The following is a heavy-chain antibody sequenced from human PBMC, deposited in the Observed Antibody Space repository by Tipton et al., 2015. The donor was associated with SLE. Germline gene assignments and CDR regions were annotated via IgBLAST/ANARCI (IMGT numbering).Heavy chain of an antibody. CDR2: FYAGGSI. Sequence: TLSLTCAVSGDSLDSSESYWAWIRQPPGKGLEWIGSFYAGGSIYYKPSLESRVTASMDPSKNHLSLTLTSVTAADTAIYYCARQGTDGWYDAFDIWGPGTMVTVSS. CDR1: GDSLDSSESY. CDR3: ARQGTDGWYDAFDI. D-gene: IGHD6-19*01. V-gene: IGHV4-39*07. J-gene: IGHJ3*02.